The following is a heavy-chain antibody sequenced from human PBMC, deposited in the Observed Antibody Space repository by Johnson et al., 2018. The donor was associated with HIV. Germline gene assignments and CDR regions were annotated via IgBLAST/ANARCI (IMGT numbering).Heavy chain of an antibody. D-gene: IGHD5-12*01. Sequence: QVQLVESGGGVVQPGRSLRLSCAASGFTFSSYAMHWVRQAPGKGLEWVAVISYDGSNKYYADSVKGRFTISRDNSKNTLYLQMNSLRAEDTAVYYCAREGRGLDAFDIWGQGTMVTVSS. CDR3: AREGRGLDAFDI. J-gene: IGHJ3*02. V-gene: IGHV3-30*04. CDR1: GFTFSSYA. CDR2: ISYDGSNK.